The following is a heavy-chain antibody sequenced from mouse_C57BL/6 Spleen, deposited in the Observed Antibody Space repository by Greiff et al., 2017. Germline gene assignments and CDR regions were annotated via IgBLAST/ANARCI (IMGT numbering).Heavy chain of an antibody. J-gene: IGHJ4*01. D-gene: IGHD1-2*01. CDR2: ISYDGSN. CDR3: ARDTYGDAMDY. CDR1: GYSITSGYY. Sequence: VQLQQSGPGLVKPSQSLSLTCSVTGYSITSGYYWNWIRQFPGNKLEWMGYISYDGSNNYNPSLKNRISITRDTSKNQFFLKLNSVTTEDTATYYCARDTYGDAMDYWGQGTSVTVSS. V-gene: IGHV3-6*01.